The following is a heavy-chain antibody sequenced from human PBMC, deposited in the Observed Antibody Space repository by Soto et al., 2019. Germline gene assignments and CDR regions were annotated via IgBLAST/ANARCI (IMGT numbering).Heavy chain of an antibody. D-gene: IGHD2-15*01. CDR3: VRHAPDDRGNAEDWHFDL. J-gene: IGHJ2*01. CDR1: GASVRNYY. Sequence: QVQLQESGPGLVRPSETLALICTVSGASVRNYYWTWIRQSPGKGLEWLGHMYRREGTKYNPSHKSRLTMSLAPSKNQFSLRLRSVTAADTAIYYCVRHAPDDRGNAEDWHFDLWGRGTLVTVSS. V-gene: IGHV4-59*08. CDR2: MYRREGT.